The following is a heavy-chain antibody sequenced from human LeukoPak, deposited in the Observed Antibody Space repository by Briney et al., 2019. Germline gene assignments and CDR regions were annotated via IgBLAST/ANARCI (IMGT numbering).Heavy chain of an antibody. CDR3: ARQQTGNYYDSSGYSLGY. CDR2: IYPGDSDA. V-gene: IGHV5-51*01. Sequence: GESLKISCKGSGYSFTNYWIGWVRQMPGKGLKWMGIIYPGDSDARYSPSFQGQVTISADKSISTAYLQWSSLKASDTAMYYCARQQTGNYYDSSGYSLGYWGQGTLVTVSS. CDR1: GYSFTNYW. D-gene: IGHD3-22*01. J-gene: IGHJ4*02.